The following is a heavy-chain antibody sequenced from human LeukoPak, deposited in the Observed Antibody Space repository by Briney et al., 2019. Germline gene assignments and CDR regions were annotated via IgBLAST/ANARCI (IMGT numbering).Heavy chain of an antibody. CDR1: GFTFSSYE. V-gene: IGHV3-48*03. CDR2: IGGSDSTR. Sequence: GGSLRLSCVASGFTFSSYEMNWVRQAPGKGLEWVSYIGGSDSTRYYADSVKGRFTISRDNAKNSLYLQMNSLRAEDTAVYYCARDQRRSSWYDYWGQGTLVTVSS. CDR3: ARDQRRSSWYDY. J-gene: IGHJ4*02. D-gene: IGHD6-13*01.